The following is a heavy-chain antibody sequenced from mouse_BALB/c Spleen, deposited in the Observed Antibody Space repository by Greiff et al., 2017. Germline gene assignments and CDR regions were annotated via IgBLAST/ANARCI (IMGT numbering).Heavy chain of an antibody. J-gene: IGHJ3*01. Sequence: EVQLQQSGPGLVKPSQSLSLTCTVTGYSITSDYAWNWIRQFPGNKLEWMGYISYSGSTSYNPSLKSRISITRDTSKNQFFLQLNSVTTEDTATYYCARRGRGSDSFAYWGQGTLVTVSA. CDR3: ARRGRGSDSFAY. D-gene: IGHD1-1*01. CDR1: GYSITSDYA. V-gene: IGHV3-2*02. CDR2: ISYSGST.